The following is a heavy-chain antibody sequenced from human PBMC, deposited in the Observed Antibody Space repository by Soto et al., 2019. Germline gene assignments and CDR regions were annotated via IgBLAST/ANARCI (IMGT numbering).Heavy chain of an antibody. CDR2: ISGSGGST. CDR1: GFTFSSYA. D-gene: IGHD1-26*01. J-gene: IGHJ6*02. CDR3: AKDRWGGSPGGGMDV. V-gene: IGHV3-23*01. Sequence: EVQLLESGGGLVQPGGSLRLSCAASGFTFSSYAMSWVRQATGKGLEWVLSISGSGGSTSHADSVKGRFTISRDNSKNTLYLQMNSLRAEDTALFYCAKDRWGGSPGGGMDVWGQGTTVTVSS.